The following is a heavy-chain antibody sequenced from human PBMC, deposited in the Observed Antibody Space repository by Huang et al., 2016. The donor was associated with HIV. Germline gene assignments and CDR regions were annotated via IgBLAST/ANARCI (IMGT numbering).Heavy chain of an antibody. CDR3: ARGSLEYSVSSSLDY. V-gene: IGHV1-69*13. Sequence: QVQLLQSGAEVKKPGSSVKVSCKASGGPFRSYSIAWVRQAPGQGLECMARLVPFFDSPNDAQKLQGRVRVTADESTSTVYMELRDLRPDDTAVYFCARGSLEYSVSSSLDYWGQGTHVTVSS. CDR1: GGPFRSYS. CDR2: LVPFFDSP. J-gene: IGHJ4*02. D-gene: IGHD4-4*01.